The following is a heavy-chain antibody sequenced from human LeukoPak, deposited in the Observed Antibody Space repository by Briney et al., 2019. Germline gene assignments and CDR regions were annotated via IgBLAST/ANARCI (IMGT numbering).Heavy chain of an antibody. CDR1: GFTFSTYG. D-gene: IGHD1-26*01. CDR3: ARVHPSTAY. V-gene: IGHV1-18*01. Sequence: ASVKVSCKASGFTFSTYGFIWVRQAPGQGLEWMGWISGYNGITNYAQRTQDRVSMTTDTSTSTVYMELRSLRSDDTAVYYCARVHPSTAYWGQGTLVTVSS. CDR2: ISGYNGIT. J-gene: IGHJ4*02.